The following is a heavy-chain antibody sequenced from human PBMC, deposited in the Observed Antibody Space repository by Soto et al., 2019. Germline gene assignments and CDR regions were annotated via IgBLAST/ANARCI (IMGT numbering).Heavy chain of an antibody. D-gene: IGHD1-1*01. J-gene: IGHJ6*02. Sequence: GGSLRLSCAASGFTFSSYAMSWVRQAPGKGLEWVSAISGSGGSTYYADSVKGRFTISRDNSKNTLYLQMNSLRAEDTAVYYCARKDGTSYYYYGMDVWGQGTTVTVSS. CDR3: ARKDGTSYYYYGMDV. CDR2: ISGSGGST. V-gene: IGHV3-23*01. CDR1: GFTFSSYA.